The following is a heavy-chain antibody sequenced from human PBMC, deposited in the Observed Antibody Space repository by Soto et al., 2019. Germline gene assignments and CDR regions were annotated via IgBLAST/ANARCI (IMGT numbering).Heavy chain of an antibody. CDR2: IIPIFGAA. V-gene: IGHV1-69*13. CDR1: GGTFSSYA. D-gene: IGHD5-18*01. CDR3: ARGQQLWLNSRINWFDP. J-gene: IGHJ5*02. Sequence: SVKVSCKASGGTFSSYAISWVRQAPGRVLEWVGGIIPIFGAANYAQKFQGRVTITADESTRTAYMELSSLTSEDTAVYYCARGQQLWLNSRINWFDPWGQGTLVTVSS.